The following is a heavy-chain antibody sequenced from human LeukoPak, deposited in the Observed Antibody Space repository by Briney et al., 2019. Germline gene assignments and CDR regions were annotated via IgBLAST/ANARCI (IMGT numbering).Heavy chain of an antibody. Sequence: GGSLRLSCAASGFTFDDYAMHWVRQAPGKGLEWVSGISWNSGSIGYAESVKGRFTISGDNAKNSLYLQMNSLRAEDTALYYCAKVGDSSGYYYIDYWGQGTLVTVSS. CDR1: GFTFDDYA. D-gene: IGHD3-22*01. J-gene: IGHJ4*02. V-gene: IGHV3-9*01. CDR3: AKVGDSSGYYYIDY. CDR2: ISWNSGSI.